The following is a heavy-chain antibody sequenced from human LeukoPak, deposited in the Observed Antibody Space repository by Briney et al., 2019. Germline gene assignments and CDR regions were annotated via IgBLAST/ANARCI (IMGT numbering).Heavy chain of an antibody. V-gene: IGHV4-59*01. CDR3: ARGLYSSSWYRGGYYFDY. Sequence: PSETLSLTCTVSGGSISSYYWSWIRQPPGKGLEWIGYIYYSGSTNYNPSLKSRVTISVDTSKNQFSLKLSSVTAADTAVYYCARGLYSSSWYRGGYYFDYWGQGTLVTVSS. J-gene: IGHJ4*02. CDR2: IYYSGST. D-gene: IGHD6-13*01. CDR1: GGSISSYY.